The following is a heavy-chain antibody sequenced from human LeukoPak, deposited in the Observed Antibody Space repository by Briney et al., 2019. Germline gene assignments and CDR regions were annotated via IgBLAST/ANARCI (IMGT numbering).Heavy chain of an antibody. J-gene: IGHJ6*03. CDR2: INPNSGGT. CDR1: GYTFTGYY. V-gene: IGHV1-2*02. Sequence: GASVKVSCKASGYTFTGYYMHWVRQAPGQGLERMGWINPNSGGTNYAQKFQGRVTMTRDTSISTAYMELSRLGSDDTAVYYCARASHYYYYMDVWGKGTTVTVSS. CDR3: ARASHYYYYMDV.